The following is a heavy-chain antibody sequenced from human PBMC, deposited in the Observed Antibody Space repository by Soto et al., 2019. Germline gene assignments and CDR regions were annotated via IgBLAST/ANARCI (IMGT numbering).Heavy chain of an antibody. J-gene: IGHJ4*02. D-gene: IGHD1-26*01. Sequence: GGSLRLSCAASGFPFSDFYMTWIRRAPGRGLQCLSYISGRGGTIYYADSVKGRFTISRDNAKNSLDLQMDGLRGDDTGVYYCARTTWELGVRFDYWGQGALVTVS. CDR3: ARTTWELGVRFDY. V-gene: IGHV3-11*01. CDR1: GFPFSDFY. CDR2: ISGRGGTI.